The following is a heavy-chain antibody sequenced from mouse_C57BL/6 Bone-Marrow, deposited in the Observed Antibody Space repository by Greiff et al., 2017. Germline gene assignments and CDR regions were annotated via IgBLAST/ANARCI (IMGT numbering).Heavy chain of an antibody. CDR1: GYTFTSYW. V-gene: IGHV1-55*01. J-gene: IGHJ2*01. CDR3: ARSGPLGRSVDY. Sequence: QVQLQQPGAELVKPGASVKMSCKASGYTFTSYWLTWVKQRPGQGLEWIGDIYPTSGRTNYNEKFTSKAILTVDTSSNTAYMQLSSLTSEDSAVFYCARSGPLGRSVDYWGQGTTLTVSS. CDR2: IYPTSGRT. D-gene: IGHD4-1*01.